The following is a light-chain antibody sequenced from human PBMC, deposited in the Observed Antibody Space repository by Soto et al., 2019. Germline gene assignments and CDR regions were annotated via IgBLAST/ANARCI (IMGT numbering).Light chain of an antibody. CDR3: QQYGSSPPT. V-gene: IGKV3-20*01. J-gene: IGKJ1*01. CDR2: GAS. Sequence: EIEMTQSPATLSVSPGERATLSCRASQSVSTNVAWYQQKPGQAPRLLIYGASSRATGIPDRFSGSGSGTDFTLTISRLEPDDFAVYYCQQYGSSPPTFGQGTKVDIK. CDR1: QSVSTN.